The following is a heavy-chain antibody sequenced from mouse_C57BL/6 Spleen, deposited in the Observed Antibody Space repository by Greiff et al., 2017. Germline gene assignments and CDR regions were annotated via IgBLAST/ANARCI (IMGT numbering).Heavy chain of an antibody. J-gene: IGHJ2*01. CDR1: GYAFSSSW. Sequence: QLQLKQSGPELVKPGASVKISCKASGYAFSSSWMNWVKQRPGKGLEWIGRIYPGDGDTNYNGKFKGKATLTADKASSTAYMQLSSLTSEDSAVYFCAREDWRLRFDYWVQGTTLTVSS. CDR3: AREDWRLRFDY. D-gene: IGHD1-2*01. CDR2: IYPGDGDT. V-gene: IGHV1-82*01.